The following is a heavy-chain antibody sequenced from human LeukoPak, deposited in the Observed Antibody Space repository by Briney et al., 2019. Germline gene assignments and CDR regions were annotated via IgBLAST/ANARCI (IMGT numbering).Heavy chain of an antibody. J-gene: IGHJ1*01. Sequence: GGSLRLSCAASGFTFSSYAMHWVRQAPGKGLEWVAVISYDGSNKYYADSVKGRFTISRDNSKNTLYLQMNSLRAEDTAVYYWARGPVSVAAREYSQQGGQAPRVTVP. CDR1: GFTFSSYA. CDR2: ISYDGSNK. CDR3: ARGPVSVAAREYSQQ. D-gene: IGHD2-15*01. V-gene: IGHV3-30-3*01.